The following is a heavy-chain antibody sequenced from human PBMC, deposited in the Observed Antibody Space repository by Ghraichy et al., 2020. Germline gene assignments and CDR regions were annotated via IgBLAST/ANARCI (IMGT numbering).Heavy chain of an antibody. CDR3: ANRCWDGCLDY. CDR1: GFTFSSYA. D-gene: IGHD3-10*01. V-gene: IGHV3-23*01. CDR2: ISGSGGST. Sequence: GESLNISCAASGFTFSSYAMSWVRQAPGKGLEWVSAISGSGGSTYYADSVKGRFTISRDNSKNTLYLQMNSLRAEDTAVYYCANRCWDGCLDYWSQGTLVTVSA. J-gene: IGHJ4*02.